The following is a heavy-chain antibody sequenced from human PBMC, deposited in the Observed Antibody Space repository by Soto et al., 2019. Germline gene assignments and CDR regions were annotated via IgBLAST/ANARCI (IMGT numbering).Heavy chain of an antibody. V-gene: IGHV1-3*01. CDR3: ARDSLSTSRGNWFDP. Sequence: QVPLVQSGAEVKKPGASVKVSCKASGYTFTSYAMHWVRQAPGQRLEWMGWINAGNGNTKYSQKFQGRVTITRDTSASTAYMELSSLRSEDTAVYYCARDSLSTSRGNWFDPWGQGTLVTVSS. D-gene: IGHD3-16*01. CDR2: INAGNGNT. CDR1: GYTFTSYA. J-gene: IGHJ5*02.